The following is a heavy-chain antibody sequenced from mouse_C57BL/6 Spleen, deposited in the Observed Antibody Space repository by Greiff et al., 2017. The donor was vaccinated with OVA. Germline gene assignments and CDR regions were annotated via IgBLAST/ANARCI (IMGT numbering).Heavy chain of an antibody. D-gene: IGHD1-2*01. J-gene: IGHJ4*01. CDR2: ISSGSSTI. V-gene: IGHV5-17*01. Sequence: VQLKESGGGLVKPGGSLKLSCAASGFTFSDYGMHWVRQAPEKGLEWVAYISSGSSTIYYADTVKGRFTISRDNAKNTLFLQMTSLRSEDTAMYYCASGWYYAMDYWGQGTSVTVSS. CDR3: ASGWYYAMDY. CDR1: GFTFSDYG.